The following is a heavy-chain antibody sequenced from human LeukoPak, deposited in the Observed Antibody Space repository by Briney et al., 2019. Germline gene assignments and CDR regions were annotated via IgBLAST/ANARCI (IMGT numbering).Heavy chain of an antibody. V-gene: IGHV4-34*01. D-gene: IGHD4-23*01. J-gene: IGHJ4*02. CDR2: INHSGST. CDR3: ARGNGGTY. Sequence: SETLSLTCAVYGGSFSGYYWSWIRQPPGKGLEWIGEINHSGSTNYNPSLKSRVTISVDTSKNQFSLKLSSVTAADTAVYYCARGNGGTYWGQGTLVTVSS. CDR1: GGSFSGYY.